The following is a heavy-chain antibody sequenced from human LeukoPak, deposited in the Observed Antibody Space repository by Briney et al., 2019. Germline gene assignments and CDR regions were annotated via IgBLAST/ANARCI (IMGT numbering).Heavy chain of an antibody. CDR1: GFTFSTYA. J-gene: IGHJ4*02. Sequence: PGGSLRLSCAASGFTFSTYAMNWVRQAPGKGLEWVSAMSGSGGSTYYADSVKGRFTISRDNSKNTLYLQMNSLRAEDTAVYYCARGRGWLLGDYFDYWGQGTLVTVSS. CDR3: ARGRGWLLGDYFDY. D-gene: IGHD3-9*01. CDR2: MSGSGGST. V-gene: IGHV3-23*01.